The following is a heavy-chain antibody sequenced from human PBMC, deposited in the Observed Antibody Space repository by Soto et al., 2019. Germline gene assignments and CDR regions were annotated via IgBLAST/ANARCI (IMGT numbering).Heavy chain of an antibody. Sequence: QVQLVQSGAEVKKPGSSVKVSCKASGGTFSSYAISWVRQAPGQGLEWMGGIIPIFGTANYAQKFQGRVTITADESTSTAYMELRSLRSEDTAVYYCARSQSMVYANYYSYGMDVWGQGTTVTVSS. CDR3: ARSQSMVYANYYSYGMDV. D-gene: IGHD2-8*01. J-gene: IGHJ6*02. CDR1: GGTFSSYA. CDR2: IIPIFGTA. V-gene: IGHV1-69*01.